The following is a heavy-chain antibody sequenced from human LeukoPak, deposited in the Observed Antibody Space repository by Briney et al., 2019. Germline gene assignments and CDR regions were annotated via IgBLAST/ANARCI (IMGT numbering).Heavy chain of an antibody. D-gene: IGHD1-7*01. CDR2: SYYSGST. Sequence: PSETLSLTCSVSGGSISDYYWTWSRQPPGKGLEWIGYSYYSGSTNYDPSLKSRFTIFVDTSKNQFSLKLNSVTAADTAVYYCARGEKWNYNYYYMDVWGKGTTVTVSS. J-gene: IGHJ6*03. CDR1: GGSISDYY. V-gene: IGHV4-59*01. CDR3: ARGEKWNYNYYYMDV.